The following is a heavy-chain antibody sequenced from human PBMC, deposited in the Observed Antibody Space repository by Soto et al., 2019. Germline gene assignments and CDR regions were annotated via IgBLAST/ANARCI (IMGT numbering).Heavy chain of an antibody. D-gene: IGHD3-10*01. CDR1: VFTFSRFE. Sequence: PWRSLRLSCAASVFTFSRFELHWVRQAPGKGLEWISYISSSGSTAYYASSVEGRFTISRDNANNSVYLQMDSLRAEDTALYYCTRAAWFPYLSFYWGQGALVTVSS. CDR2: ISSSGSTA. V-gene: IGHV3-48*03. J-gene: IGHJ4*02. CDR3: TRAAWFPYLSFY.